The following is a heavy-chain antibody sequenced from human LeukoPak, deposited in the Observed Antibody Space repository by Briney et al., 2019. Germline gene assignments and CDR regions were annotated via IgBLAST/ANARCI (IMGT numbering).Heavy chain of an antibody. J-gene: IGHJ4*02. D-gene: IGHD1-1*01. V-gene: IGHV3-53*01. CDR3: ARDTKN. CDR2: IYIGGST. CDR1: GFTVSNNY. Sequence: PGGSLRLSCAASGFTVSNNYMSWVRQAPGKGLECVSIIYIGGSTYYADSVEGRFTISRDNSKNTLYLQLNSLRVEDTAVYYCARDTKNWGQGTLVTVSS.